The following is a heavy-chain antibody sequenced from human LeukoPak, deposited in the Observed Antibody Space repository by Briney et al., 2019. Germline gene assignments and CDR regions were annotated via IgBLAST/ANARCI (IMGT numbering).Heavy chain of an antibody. Sequence: SETLSLTCTVSGGSISSGSYYWSWIRQPAGKELEWIGRIYTTGSTNYSPSLKSRVTISVDTSKNQFSLKLSSVTAADTAVYYCARDENWGPTNYWGQGTLVTVSS. CDR3: ARDENWGPTNY. CDR1: GGSISSGSYY. CDR2: IYTTGST. D-gene: IGHD7-27*01. J-gene: IGHJ4*02. V-gene: IGHV4-61*02.